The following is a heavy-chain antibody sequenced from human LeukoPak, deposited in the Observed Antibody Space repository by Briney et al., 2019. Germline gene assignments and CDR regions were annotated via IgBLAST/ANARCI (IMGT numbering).Heavy chain of an antibody. V-gene: IGHV3-23*01. CDR3: AKGKGGSSWYRDYFDY. D-gene: IGHD6-13*01. J-gene: IGHJ4*02. Sequence: GGSLRLSCAASGFTFSSNAMSWVRQAPGQGLEWVSSISGSGVNTYYADSVKGRFTISRDNSKNTLYLQMNSLRAEDTAVYYCAKGKGGSSWYRDYFDYWGQGTLVTVSS. CDR1: GFTFSSNA. CDR2: ISGSGVNT.